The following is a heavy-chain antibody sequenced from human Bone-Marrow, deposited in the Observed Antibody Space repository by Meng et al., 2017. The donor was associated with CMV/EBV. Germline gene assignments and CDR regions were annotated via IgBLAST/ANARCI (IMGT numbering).Heavy chain of an antibody. CDR3: ARVLSGSYYGYDY. J-gene: IGHJ4*02. V-gene: IGHV3-48*04. CDR2: ISSSGSTI. D-gene: IGHD1-26*01. Sequence: GESLKISCAASGFTFSSYAMHWVRQAPGKGLEWVSYISSSGSTIYYADSVKGRFTISRDNAKNSLYLQMNILRAEDTAVYYGARVLSGSYYGYDYWGQGTLVTVSS. CDR1: GFTFSSYA.